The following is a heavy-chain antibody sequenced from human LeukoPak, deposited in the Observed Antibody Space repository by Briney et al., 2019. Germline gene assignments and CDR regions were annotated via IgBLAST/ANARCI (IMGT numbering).Heavy chain of an antibody. CDR1: GGSISNYY. Sequence: SETLSLTCTVSGGSISNYYWSWIRQPPGQGLEWIGYIYYSGSTSYNPSLTCRVTISVDTSKNQFSLKVSSVTAADTAVYYCARLAAGDYFDYWGQGTLVTVSS. CDR3: ARLAAGDYFDY. V-gene: IGHV4-59*01. CDR2: IYYSGST. D-gene: IGHD6-13*01. J-gene: IGHJ4*02.